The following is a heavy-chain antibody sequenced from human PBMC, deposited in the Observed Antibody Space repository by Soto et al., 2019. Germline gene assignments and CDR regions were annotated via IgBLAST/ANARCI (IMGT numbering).Heavy chain of an antibody. Sequence: QVQLQESGPGLVKPSQTLSLTCTVSGGSISSGGYYWSWIRQHPGKGLEWIGYIYYSGSTYYNPSLKSRVTISVDTSKHQFSLKLSSVTAADTAVYYCAREVVVPAAIGFGYYYGMDVWGQGTTVTVSS. CDR1: GGSISSGGYY. D-gene: IGHD2-2*02. CDR3: AREVVVPAAIGFGYYYGMDV. J-gene: IGHJ6*02. CDR2: IYYSGST. V-gene: IGHV4-31*03.